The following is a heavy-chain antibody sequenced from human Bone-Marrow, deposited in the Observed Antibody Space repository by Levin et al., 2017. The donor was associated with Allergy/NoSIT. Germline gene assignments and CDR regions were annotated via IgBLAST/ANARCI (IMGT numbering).Heavy chain of an antibody. V-gene: IGHV3-30-3*01. CDR1: GFTFSSYA. D-gene: IGHD2-15*01. CDR2: ISYDGSNK. CDR3: ARETCSGGSCYSRRYYFDY. Sequence: GGSLRLSCAASGFTFSSYAMHWVRQAPGKGLEWVAVISYDGSNKYYADSVKGRFTISRDNSKNTLYLQMNSLRAEDTAVYYCARETCSGGSCYSRRYYFDYWGQGTLVTVSS. J-gene: IGHJ4*02.